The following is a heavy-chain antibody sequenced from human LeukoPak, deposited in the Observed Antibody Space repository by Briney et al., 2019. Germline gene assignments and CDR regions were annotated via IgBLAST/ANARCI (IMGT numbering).Heavy chain of an antibody. Sequence: GGSLRLSCTVSGFTFRNHGMNWVRQAPGKGLEWVAGIWYDGSNKDYVDSVKGRFTISRDNSKNTLYLEMNSLRVEDTAVYYCAREQGDYSFDYWGQGTLVTVSS. D-gene: IGHD2-21*02. CDR1: GFTFRNHG. J-gene: IGHJ4*02. V-gene: IGHV3-33*01. CDR3: AREQGDYSFDY. CDR2: IWYDGSNK.